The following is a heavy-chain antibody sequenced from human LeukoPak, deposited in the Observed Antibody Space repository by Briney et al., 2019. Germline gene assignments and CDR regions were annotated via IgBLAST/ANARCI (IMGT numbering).Heavy chain of an antibody. Sequence: ASVKVSCKASGYTFTSYGISWVRQAPGQGLEWMGWISAYNGNTNYAQKLQGRVTITADESTSTAYMELSSLRSEDTAVYYCASRLHPIVVVPAAIYYYYMDVWGKGTTVTVSS. D-gene: IGHD2-2*01. CDR1: GYTFTSYG. CDR2: ISAYNGNT. CDR3: ASRLHPIVVVPAAIYYYYMDV. V-gene: IGHV1-18*01. J-gene: IGHJ6*03.